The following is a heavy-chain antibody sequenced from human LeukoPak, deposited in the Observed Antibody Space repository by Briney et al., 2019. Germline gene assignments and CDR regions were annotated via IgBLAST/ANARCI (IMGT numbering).Heavy chain of an antibody. J-gene: IGHJ4*02. V-gene: IGHV3-7*02. CDR2: IKQDGSEK. Sequence: SGGSLRLSCAASGFTFSSCWMSWVRQAPGKGLEWVANIKQDGSEKYYVDSVKGRFTISRDNSKNTLYLQMNSLRAEDTAVYYCATNGPGIAVAGYVDYWGQGTLVTVSS. D-gene: IGHD6-19*01. CDR3: ATNGPGIAVAGYVDY. CDR1: GFTFSSCW.